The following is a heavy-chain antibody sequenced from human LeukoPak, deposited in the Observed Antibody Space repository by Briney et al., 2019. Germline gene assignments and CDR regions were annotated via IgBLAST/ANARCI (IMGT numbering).Heavy chain of an antibody. CDR3: AREVAAAGTGGAFDI. Sequence: QSGGSLRLSCAASGFTFSSYAMHWVRQAPGKGLEWVAVISYDGSNKYYADSVKGRFTISRDNSKNTLYLQMNSLRAEDTAVYYCAREVAAAGTGGAFDIWGQGTMVTVSS. CDR1: GFTFSSYA. CDR2: ISYDGSNK. V-gene: IGHV3-30*04. J-gene: IGHJ3*02. D-gene: IGHD6-13*01.